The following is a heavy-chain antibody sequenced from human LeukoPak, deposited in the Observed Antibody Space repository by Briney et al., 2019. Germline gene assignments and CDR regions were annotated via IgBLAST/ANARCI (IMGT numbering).Heavy chain of an antibody. CDR3: ARDAGWGYYDL. J-gene: IGHJ4*02. CDR2: IDKHGSGK. D-gene: IGHD1-26*01. V-gene: IGHV3-7*01. CDR1: GFTFSTSW. Sequence: GGSLRLSCVASGFTFSTSWVTWVRQAPGKGLEWVANIDKHGSGKYYVDSVKGRFAISRDYASNSVFLQMDSLRAEDTSVYYCARDAGWGYYDLWGQGTPVIVSS.